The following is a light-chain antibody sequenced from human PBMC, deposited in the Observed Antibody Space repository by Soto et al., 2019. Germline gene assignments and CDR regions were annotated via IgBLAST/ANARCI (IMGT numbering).Light chain of an antibody. CDR2: EVS. CDR1: SSDVGGYNY. J-gene: IGLJ3*02. V-gene: IGLV2-14*01. CDR3: SSYTSSLWV. Sequence: QPVLTQPASVSGSPGQSITISCTGTSSDVGGYNYVSWYQQHPGKAPKLMIYEVSNRPSGVSNRFSGSKSGNTASLTISGLQAEDEADYYCSSYTSSLWVFGGGTKLTVL.